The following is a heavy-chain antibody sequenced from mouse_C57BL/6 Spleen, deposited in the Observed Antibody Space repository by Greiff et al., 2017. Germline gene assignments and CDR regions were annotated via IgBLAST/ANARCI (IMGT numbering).Heavy chain of an antibody. J-gene: IGHJ2*01. Sequence: EVKLVESGEGLVKPGGSLKLSCAASGFTFSSYAMSWVRQTPEKRLEWVAYISSGGDYIYYADTVKGRFTISRDNARNTLYLQMSSLKSEDTAMYYCTREDGSNYGGYYFDYWGQGTTLTVSS. CDR1: GFTFSSYA. D-gene: IGHD2-5*01. CDR3: TREDGSNYGGYYFDY. CDR2: ISSGGDYI. V-gene: IGHV5-9-1*02.